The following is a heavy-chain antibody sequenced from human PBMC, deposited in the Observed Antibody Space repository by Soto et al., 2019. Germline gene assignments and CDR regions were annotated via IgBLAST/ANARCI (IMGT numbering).Heavy chain of an antibody. CDR2: ITEGGTT. CDR3: ARGEDAMLSQNFDY. Sequence: LSLTCAVHGDSFSGYFWTWIRQPPGKGLEWIAEITEGGTTNYSPSLKSRVSIAVDSSKRQFSLTLSSVTAADTAMYYCARGEDAMLSQNFDYWSQGSLVTVSS. CDR1: GDSFSGYF. V-gene: IGHV4-34*01. D-gene: IGHD2-8*01. J-gene: IGHJ4*02.